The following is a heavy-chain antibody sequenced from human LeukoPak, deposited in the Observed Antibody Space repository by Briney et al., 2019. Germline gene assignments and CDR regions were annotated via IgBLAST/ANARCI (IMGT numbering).Heavy chain of an antibody. D-gene: IGHD4-11*01. CDR1: GYTFTSYW. J-gene: IGHJ5*02. V-gene: IGHV5-51*01. CDR3: ASYSSSNPKYNWFDP. Sequence: GESLKISCKGSGYTFTSYWIGWVRQMPGKGLEWMGIIYPGDSDTRYSPSFQGQVTISADKSISTAYLQWTSLKASDTAMYYCASYSSSNPKYNWFDPWGQGTLVTVSS. CDR2: IYPGDSDT.